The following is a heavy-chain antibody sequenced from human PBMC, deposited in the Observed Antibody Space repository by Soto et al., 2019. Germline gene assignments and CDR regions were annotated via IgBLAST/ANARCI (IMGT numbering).Heavy chain of an antibody. CDR2: ISWNSGSI. V-gene: IGHV3-9*01. Sequence: PGGSLRLSCAASGFTFDDYAMHWVRQAPGKGLEWVSGISWNSGSIGYADSVKGRFTISRDNAKNSLYLQMNSLRAEDTALYYFAKDFSWGGAYYAMDVWGQGTTVTVSS. J-gene: IGHJ6*02. CDR1: GFTFDDYA. D-gene: IGHD2-21*01. CDR3: AKDFSWGGAYYAMDV.